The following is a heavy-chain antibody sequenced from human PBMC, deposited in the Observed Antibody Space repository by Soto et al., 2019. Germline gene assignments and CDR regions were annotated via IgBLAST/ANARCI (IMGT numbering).Heavy chain of an antibody. CDR2: ISYDGSNK. Sequence: KGLEWVAVISYDGSNKYYADSVKGRFTIFRDNSKNTLYLQMNSLRAEDTAVYFFFFQAEDGIRDVRSVSAFLLNRSSDL. D-gene: IGHD3-10*02. J-gene: IGHJ2*01. V-gene: IGHV3-30*03. CDR3: FFQAEDGIRDVRSVSAFLLNRSSDL.